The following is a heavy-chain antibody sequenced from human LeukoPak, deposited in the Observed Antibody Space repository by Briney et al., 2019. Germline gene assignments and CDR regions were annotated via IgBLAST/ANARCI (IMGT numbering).Heavy chain of an antibody. Sequence: LGGSLRLSCAASGFTFSTYAMNWVRQAPGKGLEWVSGITGSGGRTFYADSVKGRFTISRDNSKNTLYLQMNSLRAEDTAIYYCVKEAYFDSSAAFDSWGQGTLVTGSS. CDR3: VKEAYFDSSAAFDS. CDR1: GFTFSTYA. J-gene: IGHJ4*02. D-gene: IGHD3-22*01. CDR2: ITGSGGRT. V-gene: IGHV3-23*01.